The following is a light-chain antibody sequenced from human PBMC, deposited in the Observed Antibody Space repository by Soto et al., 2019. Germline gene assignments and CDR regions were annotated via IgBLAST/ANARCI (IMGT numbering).Light chain of an antibody. CDR1: SSDVGGYNY. Sequence: QSALTQPPSASGSPGQSVTISCTGTSSDVGGYNYVSWYQQHPGKAPKLIIYEVYKRPSGVPDRFSGSKSGNTAALTVSGLKAEDEADYDCNSYGFTNSYVFGTGTKVTVL. J-gene: IGLJ1*01. CDR2: EVY. V-gene: IGLV2-8*01. CDR3: NSYGFTNSYV.